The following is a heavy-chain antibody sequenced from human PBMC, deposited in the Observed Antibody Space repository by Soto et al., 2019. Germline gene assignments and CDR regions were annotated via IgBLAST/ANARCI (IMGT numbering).Heavy chain of an antibody. D-gene: IGHD2-21*01. Sequence: ASVKVSCKASGYNINSYGMNWVRQATGQGLEWMGWMNPKSGNTGFAEKFQGRVKMTWNTSTGTVYLEISSLRPEDTAVYFCARGLVDSGGNCFDSWGQGTQVTVSS. CDR2: MNPKSGNT. J-gene: IGHJ4*02. V-gene: IGHV1-8*01. CDR3: ARGLVDSGGNCFDS. CDR1: GYNINSYG.